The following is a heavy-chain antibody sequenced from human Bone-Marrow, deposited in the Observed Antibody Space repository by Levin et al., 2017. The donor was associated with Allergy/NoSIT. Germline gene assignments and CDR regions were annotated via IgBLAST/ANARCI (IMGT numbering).Heavy chain of an antibody. Sequence: SCTVSGGSISNYYWSWIRQSPKTGLEYIGYIYFTGSTNYNPSLKSRVIISLDKSENQFSLRLSSVTAADTAIYYCARAGNNWDRIWFDPWGQGLLVTVSS. J-gene: IGHJ5*02. V-gene: IGHV4-59*01. CDR2: IYFTGST. CDR3: ARAGNNWDRIWFDP. D-gene: IGHD1-1*01. CDR1: GGSISNYY.